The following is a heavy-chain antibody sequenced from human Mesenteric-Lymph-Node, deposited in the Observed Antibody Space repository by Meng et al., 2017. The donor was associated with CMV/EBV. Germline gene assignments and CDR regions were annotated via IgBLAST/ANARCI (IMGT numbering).Heavy chain of an antibody. V-gene: IGHV3-30-3*01. D-gene: IGHD3-16*01. CDR1: GFPFHSDA. Sequence: GESLKISCAASGFPFHSDAMHWVRQAPGKGLEWVAVMSHGGNSRIYADSLEGRFTISRDNSKNTLYLQMNSLRTEDTAVYYCARDWAMYNWFDPWGQGTQVTVSS. CDR3: ARDWAMYNWFDP. J-gene: IGHJ5*02. CDR2: MSHGGNSR.